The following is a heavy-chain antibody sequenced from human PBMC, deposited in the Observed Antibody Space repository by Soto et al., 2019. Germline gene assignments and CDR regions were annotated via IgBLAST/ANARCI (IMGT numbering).Heavy chain of an antibody. J-gene: IGHJ4*02. CDR1: GFTFSTYA. D-gene: IGHD5-12*01. CDR3: AKVKTWTYLDY. Sequence: TGGSLRLSCAASGFTFSTYAMSWVRQAPGKGLEWVSSISGSDDSTYYADSVKGRFTISRDNSKNTVFLQMNSLRAEDTAVYYCAKVKTWTYLDYWGQGTLVTVSA. V-gene: IGHV3-23*01. CDR2: ISGSDDST.